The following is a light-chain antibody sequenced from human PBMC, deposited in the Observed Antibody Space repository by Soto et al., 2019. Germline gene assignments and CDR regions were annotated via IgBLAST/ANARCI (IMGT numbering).Light chain of an antibody. CDR3: CSYAGSYNLEV. Sequence: QSALTQPRSVSGSPGQSVTISCTGTSSDVGGYDFVSWYQQHPGKAPKLMIYDVSKRPSGVPDRFSGSKSANSASLTISGLQAEDEALYYCCSYAGSYNLEVFGGGTKVTVL. J-gene: IGLJ2*01. V-gene: IGLV2-11*01. CDR1: SSDVGGYDF. CDR2: DVS.